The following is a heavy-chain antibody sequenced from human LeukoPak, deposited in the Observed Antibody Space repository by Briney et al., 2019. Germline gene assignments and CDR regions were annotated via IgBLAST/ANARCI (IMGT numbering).Heavy chain of an antibody. D-gene: IGHD6-13*01. CDR3: AGSASSSWVDDY. J-gene: IGHJ4*02. Sequence: SETLSLTRAVFGGSFSGYYWSWIRQPPGKGLEWIGEINHSGSTNYNPSLKSRVTISVDTSKNHFSLKLSSVTAADTAVYYCAGSASSSWVDDYWGQGTLVTVSS. V-gene: IGHV4-34*01. CDR1: GGSFSGYY. CDR2: INHSGST.